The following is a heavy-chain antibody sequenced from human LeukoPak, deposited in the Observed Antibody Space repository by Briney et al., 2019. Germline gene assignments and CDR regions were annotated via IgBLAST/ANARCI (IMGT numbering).Heavy chain of an antibody. Sequence: SETLSLTCAVSGGSFNNYYWSWIRQPPGKGLEWIGNIYYSGSTNYNPSLKSRVTISVDTSKNQFSLKLRSVTAADTAVYSCARGVEYCSDNRCYWFDPRGQGTLVTVSS. D-gene: IGHD2-15*01. CDR1: GGSFNNYY. V-gene: IGHV4-59*01. CDR2: IYYSGST. CDR3: ARGVEYCSDNRCYWFDP. J-gene: IGHJ5*02.